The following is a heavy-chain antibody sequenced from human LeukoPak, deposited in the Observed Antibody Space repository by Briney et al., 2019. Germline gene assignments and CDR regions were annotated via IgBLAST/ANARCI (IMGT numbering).Heavy chain of an antibody. CDR2: INPNSGGT. CDR3: ARDFNSNSDY. J-gene: IGHJ4*02. V-gene: IGHV1-2*02. D-gene: IGHD2/OR15-2a*01. CDR1: GYTFTGYY. Sequence: ASVKVSCKASGYTFTGYYMHWVRQAPGQGLEWMGWINPNSGGTNYAQKFQGRVTMTRDTSTSTVYLELSSLRSDDTAVYYCARDFNSNSDYWGQGTLVTVSS.